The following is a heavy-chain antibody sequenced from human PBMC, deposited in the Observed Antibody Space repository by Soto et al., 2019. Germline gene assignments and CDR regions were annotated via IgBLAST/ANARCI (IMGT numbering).Heavy chain of an antibody. CDR2: IMPVFPTP. V-gene: IGHV1-69*12. J-gene: IGHJ6*02. CDR1: GGTFSSSA. Sequence: QVQLEQSGAEVQKPGSSVKVSCKASGGTFSSSAFSWVRQAPGQGLEWMGGIMPVFPTPDYAQKFQDRVTITADDSTSTTNMELSGLRSEDTAIYYCARDKDRLQLGGNYYYILDVWGQGTTVIVSS. D-gene: IGHD5-12*01. CDR3: ARDKDRLQLGGNYYYILDV.